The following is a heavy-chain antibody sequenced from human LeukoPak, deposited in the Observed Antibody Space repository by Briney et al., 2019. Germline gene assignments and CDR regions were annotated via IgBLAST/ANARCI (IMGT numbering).Heavy chain of an antibody. Sequence: GGSLRLSCAASGFTFSSYGMHWVRQAPGKGLEWVAVISYDGSNKHYADSVKGRFTISRDNSKNTLYLQMNSLRAEDTAVYYCERDGFLTVTSPLWYFDLWGRGTLVTV. D-gene: IGHD4-11*01. CDR1: GFTFSSYG. CDR2: ISYDGSNK. J-gene: IGHJ2*01. CDR3: ERDGFLTVTSPLWYFDL. V-gene: IGHV3-30*03.